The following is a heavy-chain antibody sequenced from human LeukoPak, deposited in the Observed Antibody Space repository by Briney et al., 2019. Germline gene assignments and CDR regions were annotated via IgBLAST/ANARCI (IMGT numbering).Heavy chain of an antibody. CDR2: IYTSGST. V-gene: IGHV4-4*07. Sequence: SETLSLTCTVSGGSISSYYWSWIRQPAGKGLEWIGRIYTSGSTNYNPSLKSRVTMSVDTSKDQFSLKLSSVTAADTAVYYCARGARVGASAPFDYWGQGTLVTVSS. CDR3: ARGARVGASAPFDY. J-gene: IGHJ4*02. D-gene: IGHD1-26*01. CDR1: GGSISSYY.